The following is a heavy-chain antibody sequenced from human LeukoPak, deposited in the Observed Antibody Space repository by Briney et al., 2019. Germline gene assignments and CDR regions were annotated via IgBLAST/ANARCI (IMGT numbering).Heavy chain of an antibody. CDR1: GYTFTSYA. CDR2: INAGNGNT. CDR3: ARARGLYSSSWYADY. V-gene: IGHV1-3*03. D-gene: IGHD6-13*01. Sequence: ASVKVSCKASGYTFTSYAMHWVRQAPGQRLGWMGWINAGNGNTKYSQEFQGRVTITRDTSASTAYMELSSLRSEDMAVYYCARARGLYSSSWYADYWGQGTLVTVSS. J-gene: IGHJ4*02.